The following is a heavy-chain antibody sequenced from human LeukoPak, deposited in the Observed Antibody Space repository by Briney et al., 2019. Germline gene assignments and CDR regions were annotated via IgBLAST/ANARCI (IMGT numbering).Heavy chain of an antibody. CDR2: IYPGDSDT. CDR1: GYSFTNYW. J-gene: IGHJ3*02. D-gene: IGHD2-2*01. V-gene: IGHV5-51*06. CDR3: ATLLSGCSRSHDALDI. Sequence: GESLKISCKGSGYSFTNYWIGWVRQLPGKGLERMGIIYPGDSDTRYSPSFQGQVIISADKSISTAYLQWSSLKASDTAMYYCATLLSGCSRSHDALDIWGQGTMVTVSS.